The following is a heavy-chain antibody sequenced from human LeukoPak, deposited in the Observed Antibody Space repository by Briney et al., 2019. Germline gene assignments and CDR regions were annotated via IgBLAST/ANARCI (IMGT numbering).Heavy chain of an antibody. Sequence: PGGSLRLSCAASGFTFSSYAMSWVRQAPGKGLEWVSSISGSSTRTYYADSVKGRFTVSRDNPKNTLYLQMNSLRAEDTAVYYCAKQRDYYDSSGYYRGYYFDYWAREPWSPSPQ. D-gene: IGHD3-22*01. CDR1: GFTFSSYA. CDR2: ISGSSTRT. J-gene: IGHJ4*02. CDR3: AKQRDYYDSSGYYRGYYFDY. V-gene: IGHV3-23*01.